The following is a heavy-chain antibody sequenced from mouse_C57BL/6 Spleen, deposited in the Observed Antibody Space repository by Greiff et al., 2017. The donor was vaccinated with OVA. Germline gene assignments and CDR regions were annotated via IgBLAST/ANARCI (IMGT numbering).Heavy chain of an antibody. CDR1: GFTFSNAW. CDR2: IRNKANNHAT. D-gene: IGHD2-4*01. Sequence: EVKVVESGGGLVQPGGSMKLSCAASGFTFSNAWMDWVRQSPEKGLEWVAEIRNKANNHATYYAESVKGRFTLSRDDSKSSVYLQMNSLRAEDTGIYYCTRYDYEDLYAMDYWGQGTSVTVSS. CDR3: TRYDYEDLYAMDY. V-gene: IGHV6-6*01. J-gene: IGHJ4*01.